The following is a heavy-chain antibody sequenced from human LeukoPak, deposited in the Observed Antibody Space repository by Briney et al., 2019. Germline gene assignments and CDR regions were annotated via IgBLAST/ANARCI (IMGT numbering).Heavy chain of an antibody. CDR1: GYTFTSYY. J-gene: IGHJ4*02. CDR3: ARDSRNNYYDSSCFDY. D-gene: IGHD3-22*01. CDR2: INPSGGST. V-gene: IGHV1-46*01. Sequence: ASVKVSCKASGYTFTSYYMHWVRQAPGQGLEWMGIINPSGGSTSYAQKFQGRVTMTRDTSTSTVYMELSSLRSEDTAVYYCARDSRNNYYDSSCFDYWGQGTLDTVSS.